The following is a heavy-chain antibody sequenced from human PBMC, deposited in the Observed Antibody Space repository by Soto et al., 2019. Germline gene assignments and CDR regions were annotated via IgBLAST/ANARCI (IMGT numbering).Heavy chain of an antibody. CDR3: ASYKEVGWEPRGDAFDI. V-gene: IGHV5-51*01. D-gene: IGHD1-26*01. CDR2: IYPGDSDT. Sequence: PGESLKISCKGSGYSFTSYWIGWVRQMPGKGLEWMGIIYPGDSDTRYSPSFQGQVTSSADKSISTAYLQWSSLKASDTAMYYCASYKEVGWEPRGDAFDIWGQGTMVTVSS. J-gene: IGHJ3*02. CDR1: GYSFTSYW.